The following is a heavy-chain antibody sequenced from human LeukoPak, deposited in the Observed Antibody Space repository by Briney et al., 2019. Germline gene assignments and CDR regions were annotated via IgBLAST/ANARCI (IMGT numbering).Heavy chain of an antibody. CDR1: GGTFSSCA. CDR2: IIPIFGTA. V-gene: IGHV1-69*05. D-gene: IGHD3-10*01. J-gene: IGHJ3*02. CDR3: ARDGITISARDAFDI. Sequence: EASVKVSCKASGGTFSSCAISWVRQAPGQGLEWMGGIIPIFGTANYAQKFQGRVTITTDESTSTAYMELSSLRSEDTAVYYCARDGITISARDAFDIWGQGSMVTVSS.